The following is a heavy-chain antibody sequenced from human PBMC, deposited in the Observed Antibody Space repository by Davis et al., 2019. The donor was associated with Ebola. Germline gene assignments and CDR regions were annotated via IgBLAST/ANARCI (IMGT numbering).Heavy chain of an antibody. CDR2: INHSGST. D-gene: IGHD3-3*01. CDR3: ARGADDFWSGGTYRYYDLDV. J-gene: IGHJ6*02. Sequence: SETLSLTCAVYGGSFSGYYWSWIRQPPGKGLEWIGEINHSGSTNYNPSLKSRVTISVDTSRNQFSLKLSSVTAADTAVYYCARGADDFWSGGTYRYYDLDVWGLGTMVTVSS. CDR1: GGSFSGYY. V-gene: IGHV4-34*01.